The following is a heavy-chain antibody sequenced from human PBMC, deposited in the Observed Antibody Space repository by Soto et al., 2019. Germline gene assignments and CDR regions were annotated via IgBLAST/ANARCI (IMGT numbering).Heavy chain of an antibody. CDR1: GFTFSSYG. CDR3: AKDRSGAELPPGQFEY. CDR2: ISYDGSNK. V-gene: IGHV3-30*18. J-gene: IGHJ4*02. Sequence: PGGSLRLSCAASGFTFSSYGMHWFRQAPGKGLEWVAVISYDGSNKYYADSVKGRFTISRDNSKNTLYLQMNSLRAEDTAVYYCAKDRSGAELPPGQFEYWGQGTLVTVSS. D-gene: IGHD2-15*01.